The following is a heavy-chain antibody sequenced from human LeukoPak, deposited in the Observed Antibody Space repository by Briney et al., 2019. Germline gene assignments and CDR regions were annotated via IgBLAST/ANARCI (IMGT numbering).Heavy chain of an antibody. CDR3: ARDGGLYYYGSGSYRYYYYMDV. CDR2: IYHSGST. V-gene: IGHV4-38-2*02. D-gene: IGHD3-10*01. CDR1: GYSISSGYY. Sequence: MSSETLSLTCTVSGYSISSGYYWGWIRQPPGKGLEWIGSIYHSGSTYYNPSLKSRVTISVDTSKNQFSLKLSSVTAADTAVYYCARDGGLYYYGSGSYRYYYYMDVWGKGTTVTISS. J-gene: IGHJ6*03.